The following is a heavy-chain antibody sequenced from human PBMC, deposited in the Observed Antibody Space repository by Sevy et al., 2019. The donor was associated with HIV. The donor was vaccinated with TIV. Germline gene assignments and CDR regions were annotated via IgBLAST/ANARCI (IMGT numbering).Heavy chain of an antibody. D-gene: IGHD3-10*01. CDR3: TTAMVQGVIHKGYYYGMDV. V-gene: IGHV3-15*01. Sequence: GGSLRLSCAASGFTFSNAWMSWVRQAPGKGLEWVGRIKSKTDGGTTDYAAPVKGRFTISGDDSKNTLYLQMNSLKTEDTAVYYCTTAMVQGVIHKGYYYGMDVWGQGTTVTVSS. CDR2: IKSKTDGGTT. CDR1: GFTFSNAW. J-gene: IGHJ6*02.